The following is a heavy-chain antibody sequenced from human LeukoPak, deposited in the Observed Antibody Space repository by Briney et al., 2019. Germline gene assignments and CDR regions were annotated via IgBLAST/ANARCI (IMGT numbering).Heavy chain of an antibody. CDR2: IYYSGST. CDR1: GGSISSYY. CDR3: ARVEAFVYYSMDV. J-gene: IGHJ6*04. V-gene: IGHV4-59*01. Sequence: SETLSLTCTVSGGSISSYYWSWIRQPPGKGLEWIGYIYYSGSTNYNPSLKSRVTISVDTSKNQFSLKLSSVTAADTAVYYCARVEAFVYYSMDVWGKGTTVTVSS.